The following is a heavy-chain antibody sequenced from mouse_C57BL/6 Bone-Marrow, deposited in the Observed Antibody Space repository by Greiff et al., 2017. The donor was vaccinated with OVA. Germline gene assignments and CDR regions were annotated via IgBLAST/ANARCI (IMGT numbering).Heavy chain of an antibody. CDR2: IDPSDSET. D-gene: IGHD2-5*01. CDR1: GYTFTSYW. Sequence: QVQLQQPGAELVRPGSSVKLSCKASGYTFTSYWMHWVKQRPIQGLEWIGNIDPSDSETHYNQKFKDKATLTVDKSSSTAYMQLSSLTSEDSAVYYCARSNYSNFYYAMDYWGQGTSVTVSS. V-gene: IGHV1-52*01. J-gene: IGHJ4*01. CDR3: ARSNYSNFYYAMDY.